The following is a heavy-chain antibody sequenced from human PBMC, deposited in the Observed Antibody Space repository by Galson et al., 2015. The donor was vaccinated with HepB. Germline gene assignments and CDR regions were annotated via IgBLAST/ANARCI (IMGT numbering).Heavy chain of an antibody. D-gene: IGHD2-2*02. J-gene: IGHJ6*03. Sequence: SLRLSCAASGYTFSSYGMSWVRQAPGKGLEWVSAISGSGGSTYYADSVKGRFTISRDTSTNTLYLQMNSLRAEDTAVYYCAKYCSSTIRYNPAMGYYYYMDVWGKGTTVTVSS. CDR2: ISGSGGST. V-gene: IGHV3-23*01. CDR1: GYTFSSYG. CDR3: AKYCSSTIRYNPAMGYYYYMDV.